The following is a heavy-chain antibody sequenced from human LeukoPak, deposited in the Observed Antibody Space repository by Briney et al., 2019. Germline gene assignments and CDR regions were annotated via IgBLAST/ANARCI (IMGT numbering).Heavy chain of an antibody. CDR2: INHSGST. Sequence: SETLSLTCAVYGGSFSGYYWSWTRQPPGKGLEWIGEINHSGSTNYNPSLKSRVTISVDTSKNQFSLKLSSVTAADTAVYYCARERRGIDNWGQGTLVTVSS. V-gene: IGHV4-34*01. CDR3: ARERRGIDN. J-gene: IGHJ1*01. D-gene: IGHD3-10*01. CDR1: GGSFSGYY.